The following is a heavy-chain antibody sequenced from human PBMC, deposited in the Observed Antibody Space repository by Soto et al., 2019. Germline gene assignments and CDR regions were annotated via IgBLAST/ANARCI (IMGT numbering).Heavy chain of an antibody. CDR2: IYHSGST. CDR3: ARAGGLGAVAVDY. J-gene: IGHJ4*02. V-gene: IGHV4-30-2*01. D-gene: IGHD6-19*01. CDR1: GGNIINVGDC. Sequence: CVTWTVAGGNIINVGDCWSRKRKPPGKGLEWIGYIYHSGSTYYNPSLKSRVTISVDRSKNQFSLKLSSVTAADTAVYYCARAGGLGAVAVDYWGQGTLVTVSS.